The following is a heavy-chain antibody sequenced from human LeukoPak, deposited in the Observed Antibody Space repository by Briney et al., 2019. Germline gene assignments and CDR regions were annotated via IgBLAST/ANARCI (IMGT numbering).Heavy chain of an antibody. Sequence: GGSLRLSCAASGFTLSDYWMNWVRQVPGKGPVWVSHISPDGRNIAYADSVKGRFTISRDSAKNTLYLQMNSLRVEDTAVYYCVRAGGGTTPYDCWGQGSLVTVSS. D-gene: IGHD1-7*01. V-gene: IGHV3-74*01. CDR2: ISPDGRNI. J-gene: IGHJ4*02. CDR1: GFTLSDYW. CDR3: VRAGGGTTPYDC.